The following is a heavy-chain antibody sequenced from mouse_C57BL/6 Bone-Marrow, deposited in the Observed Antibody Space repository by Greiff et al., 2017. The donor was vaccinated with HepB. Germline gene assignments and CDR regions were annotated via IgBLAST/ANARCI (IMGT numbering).Heavy chain of an antibody. Sequence: VQLKESGAELARPGASVKLSCKASGYTFTSYGISWVKQRTGQGLEWIGEIYPRSGNTYYNEKFKGKATLTADKSSSTAYMELRSLTSEDSAVYFCARFYDGSFAYWGQGTLVTVSA. CDR3: ARFYDGSFAY. V-gene: IGHV1-81*01. J-gene: IGHJ3*01. D-gene: IGHD2-3*01. CDR2: IYPRSGNT. CDR1: GYTFTSYG.